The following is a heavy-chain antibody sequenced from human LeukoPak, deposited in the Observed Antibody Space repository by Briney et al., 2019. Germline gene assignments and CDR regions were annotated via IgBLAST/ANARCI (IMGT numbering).Heavy chain of an antibody. V-gene: IGHV3-21*01. D-gene: IGHD2-15*01. CDR1: GFTFSSYS. CDR3: ARARWAGYCSGGSCYDDY. Sequence: GGSLRLSCAAPGFTFSSYSMNWVRQAPGKGLEWVSSISSSSSYIYYADSVKGRFTISRDNAKNSLYLQMNSLRAEDTAVYYCARARWAGYCSGGSCYDDYWGQGTLVTVSS. CDR2: ISSSSSYI. J-gene: IGHJ4*02.